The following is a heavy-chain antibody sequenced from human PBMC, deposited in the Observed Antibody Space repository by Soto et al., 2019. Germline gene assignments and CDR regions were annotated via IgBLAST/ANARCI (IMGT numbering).Heavy chain of an antibody. CDR1: GGSFSGYY. Sequence: SETLSLTCAVYGGSFSGYYWSWIRQPPGKGLEWIGEINHSGSTNYNPSLKSRVTISVDTSKNQFSLKLSSVTAADTAVYYCAGPGQQPTEPFDYWGQGTLVTVS. D-gene: IGHD6-13*01. CDR3: AGPGQQPTEPFDY. J-gene: IGHJ4*02. CDR2: INHSGST. V-gene: IGHV4-34*01.